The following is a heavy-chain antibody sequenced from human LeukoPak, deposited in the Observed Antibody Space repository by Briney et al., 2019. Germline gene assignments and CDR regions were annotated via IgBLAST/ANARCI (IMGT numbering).Heavy chain of an antibody. CDR3: ARRDCSSSSCHYYYYYMDV. V-gene: IGHV1-18*01. J-gene: IGHJ6*02. Sequence: GASVKVSGKASGYTFTTFGISWVRQSPGQGLEWMGWISAYNGNTNYAQKVQGRVTMTTDTSTSTAYMELRSLTSDDTAVYYCARRDCSSSSCHYYYYYMDVWGQGTTVTVSS. CDR2: ISAYNGNT. CDR1: GYTFTTFG. D-gene: IGHD2-2*01.